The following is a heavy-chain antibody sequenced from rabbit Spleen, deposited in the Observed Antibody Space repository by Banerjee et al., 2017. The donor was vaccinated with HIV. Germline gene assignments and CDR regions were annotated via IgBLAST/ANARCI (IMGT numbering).Heavy chain of an antibody. CDR3: ARSTYGYADYGDLYYAAMDL. Sequence: QEQLVESGGGLVQPGASLRLTCTASGFSFSRSYDMCWVRQAPGKGLEWIACMNTRSGDAVYANWAKGRVTISKTSSTTVTLQMTSLTDADTATYFCARSTYGYADYGDLYYAAMDLWGPGTLVTVS. CDR2: MNTRSGDA. D-gene: IGHD6-1*01. CDR1: GFSFSRSYD. J-gene: IGHJ6*01. V-gene: IGHV1S45*01.